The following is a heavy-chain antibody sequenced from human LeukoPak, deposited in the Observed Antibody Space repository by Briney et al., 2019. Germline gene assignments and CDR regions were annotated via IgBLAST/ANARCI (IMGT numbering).Heavy chain of an antibody. Sequence: SETLSLTCSVYGGSFSGYYWTWIRQPPGKGLEWIGEINHSGSTNYNPSLKTRVTVSVDTSKNQFSLKLTSVTAADTAVYYCARARETVPIDYWSQGTLVTVSS. V-gene: IGHV4-34*01. J-gene: IGHJ4*02. CDR2: INHSGST. CDR3: ARARETVPIDY. CDR1: GGSFSGYY. D-gene: IGHD4-11*01.